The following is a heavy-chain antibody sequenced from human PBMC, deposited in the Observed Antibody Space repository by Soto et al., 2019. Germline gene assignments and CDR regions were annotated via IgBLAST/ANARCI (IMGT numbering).Heavy chain of an antibody. CDR1: GITFSSYE. CDR3: ARDRDSSGWYVGYYYYYYGMDV. D-gene: IGHD6-19*01. J-gene: IGHJ6*02. V-gene: IGHV3-48*03. Sequence: GGSLRLSCAASGITFSSYEMNWVRQAPGKGLEWVSYISSSGSTIYYADSVKGRFTISRDNAKNSLYLQMNSLRAEDTAVYYCARDRDSSGWYVGYYYYYYGMDVWGQGTTVTAP. CDR2: ISSSGSTI.